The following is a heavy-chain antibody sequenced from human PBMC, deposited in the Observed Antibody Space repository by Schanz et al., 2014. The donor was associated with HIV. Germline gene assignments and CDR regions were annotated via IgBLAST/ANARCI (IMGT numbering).Heavy chain of an antibody. D-gene: IGHD1-20*01. CDR1: GFTLSGSG. J-gene: IGHJ4*02. CDR2: ISDSSHTI. CDR3: AKSLPIETATITYFDY. Sequence: EVQLVESGGGLVQPGGSLRLSCIASGFTLSGSGMNWIRQTPMKGLEWLAYISDSSHTIVYADSVKGRFTISRDNSKNTLYLHMNNLRAEDTAVYYCAKSLPIETATITYFDYWGQGTLVTVSS. V-gene: IGHV3-48*01.